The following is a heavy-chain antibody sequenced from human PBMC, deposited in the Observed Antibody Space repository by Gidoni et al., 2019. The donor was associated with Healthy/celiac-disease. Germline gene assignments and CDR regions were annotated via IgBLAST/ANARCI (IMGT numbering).Heavy chain of an antibody. CDR2: IYTSGST. J-gene: IGHJ5*02. Sequence: QVQLQESGPGLVKPSQTLSLTCTVPGGSISSGSYYWSWIRQPAGKGLEWIGRIYTSGSTNYNPSLKSRVTMSVDTSKNQFSLKLSSVTAADTAVYYCARDRVSVAGNNWFDPWGQGTLVTVSS. V-gene: IGHV4-61*02. CDR3: ARDRVSVAGNNWFDP. D-gene: IGHD6-19*01. CDR1: GGSISSGSYY.